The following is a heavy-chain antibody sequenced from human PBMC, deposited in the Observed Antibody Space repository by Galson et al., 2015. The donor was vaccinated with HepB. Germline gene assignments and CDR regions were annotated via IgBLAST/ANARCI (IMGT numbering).Heavy chain of an antibody. Sequence: SLRLSCAASGFTFSNYWMHWVRRAPGKGLVWVSRINSDGSSTTYADSVKGRFTISRDNAKNTLYLQMNSLRAEDTAVYYCARARIAVAGFDYWGQGTLVTVSS. V-gene: IGHV3-74*01. D-gene: IGHD6-19*01. CDR2: INSDGSST. J-gene: IGHJ4*02. CDR1: GFTFSNYW. CDR3: ARARIAVAGFDY.